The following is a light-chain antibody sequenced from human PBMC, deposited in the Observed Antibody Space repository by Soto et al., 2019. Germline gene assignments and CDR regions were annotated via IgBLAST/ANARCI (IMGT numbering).Light chain of an antibody. CDR1: QSVNSRY. Sequence: EIVLTQSPATLSLSPGESATLSCRASQSVNSRYLAWYQQKSGQAPRLLTYGASSRATGIPDKFSGSGSGTDFTLTISRLEPEDFAVYYCQQFTASLGTFGQGTRVEIK. CDR2: GAS. V-gene: IGKV3-20*01. J-gene: IGKJ1*01. CDR3: QQFTASLGT.